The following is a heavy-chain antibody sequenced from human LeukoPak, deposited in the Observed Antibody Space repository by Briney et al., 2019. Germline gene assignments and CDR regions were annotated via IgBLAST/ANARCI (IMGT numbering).Heavy chain of an antibody. CDR2: IYSGGST. CDR1: GFTVSSNY. V-gene: IGHV3-53*01. CDR3: ASRGYCSSTSCPGVNYMDV. Sequence: PGGSLRLSCAASGFTVSSNYMSWVRQAPGKGLEWVSVIYSGGSTYYADSVKGRFTISRDNSKNTLYLQMNSLRAEDTAVYYCASRGYCSSTSCPGVNYMDVWGKGNTVTVSS. J-gene: IGHJ6*03. D-gene: IGHD2-2*01.